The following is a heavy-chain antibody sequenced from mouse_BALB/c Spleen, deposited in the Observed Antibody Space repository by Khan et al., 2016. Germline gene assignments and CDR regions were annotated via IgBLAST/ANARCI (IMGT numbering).Heavy chain of an antibody. J-gene: IGHJ3*01. V-gene: IGHV1-9*01. CDR1: GYTFSSYW. D-gene: IGHD2-4*01. CDR2: ILPGSGST. Sequence: QVQLKESGAELMKPGASVKISCKATGYTFSSYWIEWVKQRPGHGLEWIGEILPGSGSTNYNEKFKGKATFTADTSSNTAYMQLSSLTSEDSAVXYCARYDYDWGFAYWGQGTLVTVSA. CDR3: ARYDYDWGFAY.